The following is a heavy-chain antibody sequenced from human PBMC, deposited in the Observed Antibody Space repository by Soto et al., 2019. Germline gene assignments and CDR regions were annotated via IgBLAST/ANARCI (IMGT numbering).Heavy chain of an antibody. V-gene: IGHV1-18*01. CDR1: GYTFNDFG. CDR3: ARDIAFDIDY. J-gene: IGHJ4*02. D-gene: IGHD2-15*01. CDR2: IYSKAGKM. Sequence: QVHLLQSGAEVQKPGASVKVSCETSGYTFNDFGITWVRQAPGLGLEWLGWIYSKAGKMNFAPKFQNRVIMTTDTSTSTAFMELTSLTFDDSAIYFCARDIAFDIDYWGQGPLVTVS.